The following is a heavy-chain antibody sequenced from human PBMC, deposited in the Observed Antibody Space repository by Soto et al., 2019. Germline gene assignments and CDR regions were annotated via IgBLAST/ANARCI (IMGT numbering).Heavy chain of an antibody. V-gene: IGHV4-61*03. J-gene: IGHJ4*02. CDR2: IYYSGST. Sequence: QVQLQESGPGLVKPSETLSLTCTVSGGSVSSGSYYWSWIRQPPGKGLEWLGYIYYSGSTNYNPSPQCVVTKSVATSTSTCSRKPSAVIAAATAVYYGARELLPYSSSGGIDYWGQGPLVTVPS. CDR1: GGSVSSGSYY. D-gene: IGHD6-13*01. CDR3: ARELLPYSSSGGIDY.